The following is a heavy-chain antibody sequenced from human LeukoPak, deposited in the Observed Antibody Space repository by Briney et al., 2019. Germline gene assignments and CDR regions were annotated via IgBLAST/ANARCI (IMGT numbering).Heavy chain of an antibody. Sequence: GGSLRLSCTASGFTFGDYAMSWFRQAPGKGLEWVGFIRSKAYGGTTEYAASVKGRFTISRDDSKSIAYLQMNSLKTEDTAVYYCTRGPPYYGSGSLQSYYYYGMDVWGQGTTVTVSS. CDR3: TRGPPYYGSGSLQSYYYYGMDV. CDR1: GFTFGDYA. D-gene: IGHD3-10*01. CDR2: IRSKAYGGTT. J-gene: IGHJ6*02. V-gene: IGHV3-49*03.